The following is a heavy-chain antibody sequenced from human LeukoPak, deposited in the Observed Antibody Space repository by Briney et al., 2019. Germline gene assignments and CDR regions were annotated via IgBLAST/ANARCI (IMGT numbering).Heavy chain of an antibody. Sequence: ASVKVSCKASGYTFTSYGISWVRQAPGRGLEWMGWISAYNGNTNYAQKLQGRVTMTTDTSTSTAYMELRSLRSDDTAVYYCARDENTVTTDHHFDYWGQGTLVTVSS. CDR3: ARDENTVTTDHHFDY. D-gene: IGHD4-11*01. CDR2: ISAYNGNT. V-gene: IGHV1-18*01. J-gene: IGHJ4*02. CDR1: GYTFTSYG.